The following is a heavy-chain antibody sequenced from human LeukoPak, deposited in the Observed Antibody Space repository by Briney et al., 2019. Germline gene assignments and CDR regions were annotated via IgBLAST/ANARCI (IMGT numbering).Heavy chain of an antibody. CDR3: ATYSSLNRREFQY. J-gene: IGHJ1*01. D-gene: IGHD3-22*01. CDR2: INEDGSET. V-gene: IGHV3-7*01. CDR1: GFTFSNTW. Sequence: PGGSLRLSCAASGFTFSNTWMTWVRQAPGKGLERVANINEDGSETYYVDSVRGRFSISRDNAKNSLFLQMNSLRAEDTAVYYCATYSSLNRREFQYWGQGTLLTVSS.